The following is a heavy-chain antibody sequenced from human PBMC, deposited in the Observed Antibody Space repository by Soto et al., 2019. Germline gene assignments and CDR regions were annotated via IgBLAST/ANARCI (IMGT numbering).Heavy chain of an antibody. D-gene: IGHD3-10*01. Sequence: SSETLSLTCTVSGGSVSSGSYYWSWIRQPPGKGLEWTGYIYYSGSTNYNPSLKSRVTISVDTSKNQFSLKLSSVTAADTAVYYCARAGPSGSYSFYYYYGMDVWGQGTTVTVSS. J-gene: IGHJ6*02. CDR2: IYYSGST. V-gene: IGHV4-61*01. CDR1: GGSVSSGSYY. CDR3: ARAGPSGSYSFYYYYGMDV.